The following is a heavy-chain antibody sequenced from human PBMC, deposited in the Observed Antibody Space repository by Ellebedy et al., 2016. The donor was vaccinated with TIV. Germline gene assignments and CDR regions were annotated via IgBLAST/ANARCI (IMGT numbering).Heavy chain of an antibody. CDR1: GGTFSSYA. CDR3: ASRVFGYFDY. V-gene: IGHV1-69*13. D-gene: IGHD3-10*01. CDR2: IIPIFGTA. Sequence: SVKVSXXASGGTFSSYAISWVRQAPGQGLEWMGGIIPIFGTANYAQKFQGRVTITADESTSTAYMELSSLRSDDTAVYYCASRVFGYFDYWGQGTLVTVSS. J-gene: IGHJ4*02.